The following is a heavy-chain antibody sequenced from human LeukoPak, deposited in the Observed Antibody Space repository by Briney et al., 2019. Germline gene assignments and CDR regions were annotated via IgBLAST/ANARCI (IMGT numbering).Heavy chain of an antibody. CDR3: ARGIGYCSGGSCRAIFSNWFDP. CDR1: GYTFTSFY. D-gene: IGHD2-15*01. J-gene: IGHJ5*02. CDR2: INPSGGST. V-gene: IGHV1-46*01. Sequence: ASVKVSCKASGYTFTSFYIHWVRQAPGQGLEWMGLINPSGGSTTYAQQFQGRVTMTRDMSTSTVYMELSSLRSEDTAVYYCARGIGYCSGGSCRAIFSNWFDPWGQGTLVTVSS.